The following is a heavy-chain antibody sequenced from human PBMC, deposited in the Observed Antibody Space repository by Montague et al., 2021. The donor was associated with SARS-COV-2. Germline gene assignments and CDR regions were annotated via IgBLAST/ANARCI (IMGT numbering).Heavy chain of an antibody. V-gene: IGHV4-39*01. CDR1: GGSFSSSSYY. J-gene: IGHJ4*02. Sequence: SETLSLTCSVSGGSFSSSSYYWGWIRQPPGKGPEWIGSIYYSGSTNYNPSLKGRVTMSVDTSKKQFSLRLTSVNAADTAVYYCARHRTYYGEVWGTHRYTPDYWGQGTLVTVSS. D-gene: IGHD3-16*02. CDR2: IYYSGST. CDR3: ARHRTYYGEVWGTHRYTPDY.